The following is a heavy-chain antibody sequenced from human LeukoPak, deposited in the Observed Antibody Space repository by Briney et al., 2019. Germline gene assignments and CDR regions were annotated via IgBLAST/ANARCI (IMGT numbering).Heavy chain of an antibody. CDR3: AELGITMIGGV. CDR1: GFTFGSYG. CDR2: ISSSGSTI. V-gene: IGHV3-48*03. J-gene: IGHJ6*04. Sequence: GGSLRLSCAASGFTFGSYGLHWVRQAPGKGLEWVSYISSSGSTIYYADSVKGRFTISRDNAKNSLYLQVNSLRAEDTAVYYCAELGITMIGGVWGKGTTVTISS. D-gene: IGHD3-10*02.